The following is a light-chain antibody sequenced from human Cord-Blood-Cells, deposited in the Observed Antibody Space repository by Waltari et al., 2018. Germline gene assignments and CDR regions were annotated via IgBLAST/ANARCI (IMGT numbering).Light chain of an antibody. CDR2: DVS. CDR3: SSYPSSSTLV. CDR1: SSDVGGYNY. J-gene: IGLJ3*02. Sequence: QSALTQPASVSGSPGQSITISCTGTSSDVGGYNYVSWYQRHPGKAPKLMIYDVSKGPSGVSIRFSGSRSGNTASLTISGLQAEDEADYYCSSYPSSSTLVFGGGTKLTVL. V-gene: IGLV2-14*01.